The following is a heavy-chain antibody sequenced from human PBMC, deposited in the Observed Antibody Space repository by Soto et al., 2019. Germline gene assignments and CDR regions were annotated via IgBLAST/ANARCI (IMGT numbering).Heavy chain of an antibody. CDR2: IYTSGNT. D-gene: IGHD1-1*01. Sequence: SETLSLTCTVSGGSIGNYYWSWIRQPAGKGLEWIGRIYTSGNTNYNPSLKGRVTMSVDMSKNQFSLKLSSVAAADTAVYYCARDDTGYNGRAFDPSGHGTQVTVSS. CDR3: ARDDTGYNGRAFDP. J-gene: IGHJ5*02. CDR1: GGSIGNYY. V-gene: IGHV4-4*07.